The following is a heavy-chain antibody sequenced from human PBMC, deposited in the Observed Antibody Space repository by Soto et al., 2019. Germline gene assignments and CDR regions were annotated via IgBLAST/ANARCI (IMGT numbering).Heavy chain of an antibody. CDR2: IYYSGST. CDR3: ARDGQNYYGSGSYLNWFDP. J-gene: IGHJ5*02. CDR1: GGSISSGGYY. Sequence: SETLSLTCTVSGGSISSGGYYWNWIRQHPGKGLEWIGYIYYSGSTYYNPSLKSRVTISVDTSKNQFSLKLSSVTAADTAVYYCARDGQNYYGSGSYLNWFDPWGQGTLVTVSS. V-gene: IGHV4-31*03. D-gene: IGHD3-10*01.